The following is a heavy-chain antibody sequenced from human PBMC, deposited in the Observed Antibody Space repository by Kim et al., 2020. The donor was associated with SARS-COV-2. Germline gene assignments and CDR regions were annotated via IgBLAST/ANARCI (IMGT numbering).Heavy chain of an antibody. D-gene: IGHD3-3*01. Sequence: ASVKVSCKTSGYTFSTYDITWVRQAPGQGLEWLGWISADNAKTNYAQKFQGRITMTTDTSRSTAYMELRRLRSDDTAVYYCARGRFTIFARFLDWWGQGTLVIVSS. CDR2: ISADNAKT. CDR3: ARGRFTIFARFLDW. J-gene: IGHJ4*02. CDR1: GYTFSTYD. V-gene: IGHV1-18*01.